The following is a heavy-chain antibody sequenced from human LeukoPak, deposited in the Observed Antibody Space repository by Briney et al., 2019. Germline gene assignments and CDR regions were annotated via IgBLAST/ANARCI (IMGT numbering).Heavy chain of an antibody. CDR1: AYTFTGYF. Sequence: ASVNVSCKASAYTFTGYFMHWLRQAPGQGLEWMGWISPNTGTTNYAQKFQGRVTMTRDTSISTAYMELTRLRSDDTAVYYCASRQYGSGSYYSMDYWGQGTLVTVSS. CDR3: ASRQYGSGSYYSMDY. V-gene: IGHV1-2*02. J-gene: IGHJ4*02. D-gene: IGHD3-10*01. CDR2: ISPNTGTT.